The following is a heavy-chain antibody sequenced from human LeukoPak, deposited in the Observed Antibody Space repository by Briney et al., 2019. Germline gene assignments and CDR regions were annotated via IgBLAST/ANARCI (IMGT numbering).Heavy chain of an antibody. J-gene: IGHJ4*02. D-gene: IGHD2-8*01. CDR2: IHHSGDT. CDR1: GDSVIRSY. Sequence: SETLTLTCTVSGDSVIRSYWSWVRDPPGKGLEYIGFIHHSGDTKYNPSLKSRVTVSVATSKSKFTLRLCSVTAAVSAVYYCARHNGVSYLDYWAQGTLVTVSS. CDR3: ARHNGVSYLDY. V-gene: IGHV4-59*02.